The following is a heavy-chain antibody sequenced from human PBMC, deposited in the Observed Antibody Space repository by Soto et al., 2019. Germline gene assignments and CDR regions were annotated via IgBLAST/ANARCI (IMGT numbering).Heavy chain of an antibody. CDR1: GFTFSDSP. D-gene: IGHD1-1*01. V-gene: IGHV3-73*01. Sequence: EMHLVESGGGLVQPGGSLRLSCAASGFTFSDSPIHWVRQPSGKGLEWVGRIRNKANNYATAYAASVKGRFTISRDDSENTAYLQMNSLKTEDTAVYYCTRLTQLPVGDYYYYAMDVWGQGTTVTVSS. CDR3: TRLTQLPVGDYYYYAMDV. J-gene: IGHJ6*02. CDR2: IRNKANNYAT.